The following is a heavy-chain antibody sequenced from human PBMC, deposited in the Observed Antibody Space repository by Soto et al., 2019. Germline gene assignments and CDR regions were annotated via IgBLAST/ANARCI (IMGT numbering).Heavy chain of an antibody. J-gene: IGHJ6*02. V-gene: IGHV3-48*02. D-gene: IGHD2-8*01. CDR1: GFTFSSYS. CDR3: ARTGYCTNGVCYTAYYYGMDV. Sequence: EVQLVESGGGLVQPGGSLRLSCAASGFTFSSYSMNWVRQAPGKGLEWVSYISSSSSTIYYADSVKGRFIISRDNAKNSLYLQMHSLRDDDTAVYYCARTGYCTNGVCYTAYYYGMDVWGQGTTVTVSS. CDR2: ISSSSSTI.